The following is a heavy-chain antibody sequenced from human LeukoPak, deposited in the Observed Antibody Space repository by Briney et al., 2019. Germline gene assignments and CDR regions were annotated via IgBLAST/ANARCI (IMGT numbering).Heavy chain of an antibody. CDR3: ANYCSSSSCHIRRAFDI. CDR1: GGSISSSSYY. J-gene: IGHJ3*02. CDR2: IYYSGST. D-gene: IGHD2-2*02. Sequence: SETLSLTCTVSGGSISSSSYYWGWIRQPPGKGLEWIGSIYYSGSTYYNPSLKSRVTISVDTSKNQFSLKLSSVTAADTAVYYCANYCSSSSCHIRRAFDIWGQGTMVTVSS. V-gene: IGHV4-39*01.